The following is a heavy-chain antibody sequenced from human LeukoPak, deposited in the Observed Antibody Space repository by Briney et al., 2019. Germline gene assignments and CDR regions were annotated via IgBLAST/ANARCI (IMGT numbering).Heavy chain of an antibody. CDR1: GGTFSSYA. CDR3: ARGAASPNGLEY. V-gene: IGHV1-69*05. Sequence: ASVKVSCKASGGTFSSYAISRVRQAPGQGLEWMGGIIPIFGTANYAQKFQGRVTITTDESTSTAYMELSSLRSEDTAVYYCARGAASPNGLEYWGQGTLVTVSS. J-gene: IGHJ4*02. D-gene: IGHD3-3*01. CDR2: IIPIFGTA.